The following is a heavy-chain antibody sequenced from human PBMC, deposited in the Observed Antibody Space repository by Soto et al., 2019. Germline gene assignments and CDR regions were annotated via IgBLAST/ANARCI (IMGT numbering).Heavy chain of an antibody. CDR1: GGSISSYY. V-gene: IGHV4-59*01. CDR2: IYYSGST. CDR3: ANPQTPYSRVDY. D-gene: IGHD6-13*01. Sequence: SETLSLTCTVSGGSISSYYWSWIRQPPGKGLEWIGYIYYSGSTNYNSSLKRRVTISIDTSRKQFSLKLTSVTAADTAVYYCANPQTPYSRVDYWGQGTLVTVSS. J-gene: IGHJ4*02.